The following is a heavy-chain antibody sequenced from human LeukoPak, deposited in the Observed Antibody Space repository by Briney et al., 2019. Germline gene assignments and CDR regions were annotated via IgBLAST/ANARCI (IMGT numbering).Heavy chain of an antibody. CDR2: INPNTGGT. CDR3: ARGIGGYYYYMDV. J-gene: IGHJ6*03. CDR1: GYTFTGYY. V-gene: IGHV1-2*02. Sequence: ASVKVSCKASGYTFTGYYMHWVRQAPGQGLEWMGWINPNTGGTNYAQKFQGRVTMTRDTSISTAYMELSRLRSDDTAVYYCARGIGGYYYYMDVRGKGTTVTVSS. D-gene: IGHD3-10*01.